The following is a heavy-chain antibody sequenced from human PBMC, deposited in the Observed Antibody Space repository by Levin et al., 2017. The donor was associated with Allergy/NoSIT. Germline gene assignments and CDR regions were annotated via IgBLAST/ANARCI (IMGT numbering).Heavy chain of an antibody. CDR2: INHSGST. Sequence: SETLSLTCAVYGGSFSGYYWSWIRQPPGKGLEWIGEINHSGSTNYNPSLKSRVTISVDTSKNQFSLKLSSVTAADTAVYYCASGGRRYHHDYVWGSYRFFDSWGQGPLFTVSS. J-gene: IGHJ4*02. D-gene: IGHD3-16*02. CDR3: ASGGRRYHHDYVWGSYRFFDS. CDR1: GGSFSGYY. V-gene: IGHV4-34*01.